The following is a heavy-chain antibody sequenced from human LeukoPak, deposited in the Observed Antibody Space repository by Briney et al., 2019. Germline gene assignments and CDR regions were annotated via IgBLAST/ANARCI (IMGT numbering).Heavy chain of an antibody. J-gene: IGHJ6*03. CDR1: GYTFTSYD. Sequence: ASVKVSCKASGYTFTSYDINWVRQATGQGPEWMGWMNPNSGNTGYAQKFQGRVTMTRNTSISTAYMELSSLRSEDTAVYYCARATNEYYYYYYMDVWGKGTTVTVSS. CDR2: MNPNSGNT. V-gene: IGHV1-8*01. CDR3: ARATNEYYYYYYMDV.